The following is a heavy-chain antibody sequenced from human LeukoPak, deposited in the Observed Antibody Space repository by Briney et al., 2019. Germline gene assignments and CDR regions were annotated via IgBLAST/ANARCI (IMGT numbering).Heavy chain of an antibody. Sequence: SETLSLTCTVSGGSISSSSHYWGWIRQPPGKGLEWIGSMYYRGSTYHNPSLKSRVTISVDTSKNQFSLKLSSVTAADTAVYYCARHGFGGYNYFAFDIWGQGTMVTVSS. D-gene: IGHD5-24*01. J-gene: IGHJ3*02. CDR2: MYYRGST. V-gene: IGHV4-39*01. CDR3: ARHGFGGYNYFAFDI. CDR1: GGSISSSSHY.